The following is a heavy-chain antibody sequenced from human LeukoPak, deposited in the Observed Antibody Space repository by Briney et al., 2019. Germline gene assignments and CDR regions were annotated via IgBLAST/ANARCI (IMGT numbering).Heavy chain of an antibody. CDR1: GGSISSNNW. V-gene: IGHV4-4*02. CDR2: IYYSGST. J-gene: IGHJ5*02. CDR3: ARGDSSGYYLNWFDP. D-gene: IGHD3-22*01. Sequence: SETLSLTCAVSGGSISSNNWWSWVRQPPGKGLEWIGYIYYSGSTNYNPSLKSRVTISVDTSKNQFSLKLSSVTAADTAVYYCARGDSSGYYLNWFDPWGQGTLVTVSS.